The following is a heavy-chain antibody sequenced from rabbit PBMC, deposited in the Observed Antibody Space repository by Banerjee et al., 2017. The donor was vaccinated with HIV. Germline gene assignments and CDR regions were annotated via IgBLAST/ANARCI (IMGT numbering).Heavy chain of an antibody. CDR2: IDSDSGST. J-gene: IGHJ4*01. CDR3: GNDGYAGGGYALDL. Sequence: QQLEESGGDLVRPGASLTLTCTASGFSFSSYYMCWVRQAPGKGLELIAYIDSDSGSTWYASWAKGRFTFSRTSSTTVTLQMTSLTAADTATYFCGNDGYAGGGYALDLWGPGTLVTVS. D-gene: IGHD8-1*01. CDR1: GFSFSSYY. V-gene: IGHV1S40*01.